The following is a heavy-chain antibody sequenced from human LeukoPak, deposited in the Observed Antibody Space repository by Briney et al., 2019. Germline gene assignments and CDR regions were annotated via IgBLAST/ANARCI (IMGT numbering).Heavy chain of an antibody. CDR2: IYYSGST. D-gene: IGHD5-18*01. CDR1: GGSFSSGSYY. J-gene: IGHJ4*02. Sequence: ETLSLTCTVSGGSFSSGSYYWSWIRQPPGTGLEWIGYIYYSGSTNYNPSLKSRVTISVDTSKNQFSLKLSSVTAADTAVYYCARAPYSYGWDWGQGTLVTVSS. V-gene: IGHV4-61*01. CDR3: ARAPYSYGWD.